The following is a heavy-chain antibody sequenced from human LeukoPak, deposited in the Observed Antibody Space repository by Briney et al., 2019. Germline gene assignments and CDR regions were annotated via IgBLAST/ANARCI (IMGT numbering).Heavy chain of an antibody. CDR1: GFTFSSYW. J-gene: IGHJ6*02. CDR3: ASDRPYFDWSYYYGMDV. D-gene: IGHD3-9*01. CDR2: IKQDGSEK. V-gene: IGHV3-7*01. Sequence: GGSLRLSCAASGFTFSSYWMNWVRQAPGKGLEWVANIKQDGSEKYYVDSVKGRFTISRDNAKNSLYLQMNSLRAEDTAVYSCASDRPYFDWSYYYGMDVWGQGTTVTVSS.